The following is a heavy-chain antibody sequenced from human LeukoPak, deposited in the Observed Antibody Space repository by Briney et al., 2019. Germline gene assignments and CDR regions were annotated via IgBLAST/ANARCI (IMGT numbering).Heavy chain of an antibody. CDR2: IKSKTDGGTT. CDR1: GLTFSNAW. CDR3: TLGVAPYYYYMDV. V-gene: IGHV3-15*01. Sequence: PGGSLRLSCAASGLTFSNAWMSWVRQAPGKGLEWVGRIKSKTDGGTTDYAAPVKGRFTISRDDSKNTLYLQMNSLKTEDTAVYYCTLGVAPYYYYMDVWGKGTTVTVSS. D-gene: IGHD3-3*01. J-gene: IGHJ6*03.